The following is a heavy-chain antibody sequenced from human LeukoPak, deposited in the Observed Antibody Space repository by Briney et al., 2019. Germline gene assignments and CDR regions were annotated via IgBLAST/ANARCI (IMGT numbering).Heavy chain of an antibody. J-gene: IGHJ4*02. V-gene: IGHV1-46*01. CDR3: AALNYYGSGSLY. D-gene: IGHD3-10*01. CDR1: GYTFTSYY. Sequence: ASVKVSCKASGYTFTSYYMHWVRQAPGQGLEWMGIINPSGGSTSYAQKFQGRVTMTRDMSTSTAYMELSSLRSEDTAVYYCAALNYYGSGSLYWGQGTLVTVSS. CDR2: INPSGGST.